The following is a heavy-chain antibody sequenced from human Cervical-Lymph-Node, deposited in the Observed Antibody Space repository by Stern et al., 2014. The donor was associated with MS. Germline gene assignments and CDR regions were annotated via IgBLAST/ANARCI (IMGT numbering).Heavy chain of an antibody. CDR3: ARPFYSGSFTGAAY. Sequence: QVQLMQSGAEVKKPGASVKVSCRASGYTFTDYYIHWVRQAPGQGLEWMGWINPRSATTNYAQTFQGRVTMTRDTSISTAYVEVSGLRSADTAVYYCARPFYSGSFTGAAYWGQGTLVTVSS. V-gene: IGHV1-2*02. CDR2: INPRSATT. J-gene: IGHJ4*02. D-gene: IGHD1-26*01. CDR1: GYTFTDYY.